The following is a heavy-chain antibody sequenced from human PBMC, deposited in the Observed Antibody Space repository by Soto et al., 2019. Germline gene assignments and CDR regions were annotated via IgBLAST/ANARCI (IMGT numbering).Heavy chain of an antibody. D-gene: IGHD3-3*01. V-gene: IGHV3-21*01. CDR2: ISSDNIYI. CDR1: GFTFSTYS. CDR3: ARDPNWSGRLFDY. J-gene: IGHJ4*02. Sequence: EVQLVESGGGLVKPGGSLRLSCAASGFTFSTYSMNWVRQAPGKGMEWVSSISSDNIYIYYADSVKGRFTVSRDNAKNSLYLQMNSLRAEDTAVYYCARDPNWSGRLFDYWGQGTLVTVSS.